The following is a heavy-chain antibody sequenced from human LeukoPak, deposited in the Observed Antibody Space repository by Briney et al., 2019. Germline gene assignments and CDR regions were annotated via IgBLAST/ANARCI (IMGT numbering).Heavy chain of an antibody. Sequence: GRSLRLSCAASGFTFDEYAMYWVRQAPGKGLEWVSGITWNSAAIGYADSVKGRFTISRDNAKNSLYLQMNSLRAEDTALYYCAKGTGRYYYYYGMDVWGQGTAVTASS. V-gene: IGHV3-9*01. CDR2: ITWNSAAI. CDR1: GFTFDEYA. CDR3: AKGTGRYYYYYGMDV. J-gene: IGHJ6*02. D-gene: IGHD7-27*01.